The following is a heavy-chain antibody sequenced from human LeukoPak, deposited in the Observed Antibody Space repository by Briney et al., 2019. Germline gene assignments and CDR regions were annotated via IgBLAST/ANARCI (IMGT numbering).Heavy chain of an antibody. J-gene: IGHJ6*02. CDR2: ISGSGGST. CDR1: GFTFSSYA. D-gene: IGHD3-10*01. V-gene: IGHV3-23*01. Sequence: GGSLRLSCAASGFTFSSYAMSWVRQAPGKGLEWVSAISGSGGSTYYADSVKGRFTISRDSAKNSLYLQMNSLRAEDTALYYCAKDHYGSGSYYYYYYGMDVWGQGTTVTVSS. CDR3: AKDHYGSGSYYYYYYGMDV.